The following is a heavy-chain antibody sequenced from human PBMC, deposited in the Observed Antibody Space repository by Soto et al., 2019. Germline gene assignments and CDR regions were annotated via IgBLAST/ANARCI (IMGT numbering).Heavy chain of an antibody. Sequence: PGGSLRLSCAASGFTFSSYAMHWVRQAPGKGLEWVAVISYDGSNKYYADSVKGRFTISRDNSKNTLYLQMNSLRAEDTAVYYCARDIGELRFLEWFVDYWGQGTLVTVS. J-gene: IGHJ4*02. CDR3: ARDIGELRFLEWFVDY. V-gene: IGHV3-30-3*01. CDR2: ISYDGSNK. CDR1: GFTFSSYA. D-gene: IGHD3-3*01.